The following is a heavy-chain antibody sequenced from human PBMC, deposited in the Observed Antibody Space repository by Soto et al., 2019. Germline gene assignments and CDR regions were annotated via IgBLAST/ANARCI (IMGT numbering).Heavy chain of an antibody. CDR1: GFTFSSYA. V-gene: IGHV3-23*01. J-gene: IGHJ3*02. CDR3: AKHYDILTGYLNDAFDI. CDR2: ISGSGGST. Sequence: GGSLRLSCAASGFTFSSYAMSWVRQAPGKGLEWVSAISGSGGSTYYADSVKGRFTISRDNSKNTLYLQMNSLRAEDTAVYYCAKHYDILTGYLNDAFDIWGQGTMVTVSS. D-gene: IGHD3-9*01.